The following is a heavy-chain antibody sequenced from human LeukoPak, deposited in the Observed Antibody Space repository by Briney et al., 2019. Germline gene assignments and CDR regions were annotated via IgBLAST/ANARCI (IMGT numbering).Heavy chain of an antibody. D-gene: IGHD5-18*01. V-gene: IGHV1-2*06. CDR3: ARESGGGIRLWFRSNWFDP. CDR2: INPNSGGT. Sequence: GASVKVSCKASGYTFTGYYMHWVRQAPGQGLEWMGRINPNSGGTNYAQKFQGRVTMTRDTSISTAYMELSRLRSDDTAVYYCARESGGGIRLWFRSNWFDPWGQGTLVTVSS. J-gene: IGHJ5*02. CDR1: GYTFTGYY.